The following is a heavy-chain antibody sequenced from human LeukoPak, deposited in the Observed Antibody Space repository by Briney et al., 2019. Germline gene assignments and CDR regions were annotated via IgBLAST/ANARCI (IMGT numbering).Heavy chain of an antibody. CDR3: ASCHCTYGVCYGECGYFQH. V-gene: IGHV1-18*01. D-gene: IGHD2-8*01. CDR1: GYNFVNYG. Sequence: ASVKVSCKASGYNFVNYGISWVRQAPGQGLEWMGWISPYSRKTNYAQKFQGRVTMTTDTSTSTAYMELRSLRADDTAVYYCASCHCTYGVCYGECGYFQHWGQGTLVTVSS. J-gene: IGHJ1*01. CDR2: ISPYSRKT.